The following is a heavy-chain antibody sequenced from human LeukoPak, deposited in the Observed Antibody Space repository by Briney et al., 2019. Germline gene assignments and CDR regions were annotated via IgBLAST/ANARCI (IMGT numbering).Heavy chain of an antibody. CDR1: GFTFSSYA. D-gene: IGHD1-26*01. J-gene: IGHJ4*02. CDR3: AKDVGKWESLHFFDY. V-gene: IGHV3-23*01. Sequence: GGSLRLSCAASGFTFSSYAMSWVRQAPGKGLEWVSGISGSGGSTYYADSVKGRFTISRDNSKKTLFLQMNSLRAEDTAVYYCAKDVGKWESLHFFDYWGQGTLVTVSS. CDR2: ISGSGGST.